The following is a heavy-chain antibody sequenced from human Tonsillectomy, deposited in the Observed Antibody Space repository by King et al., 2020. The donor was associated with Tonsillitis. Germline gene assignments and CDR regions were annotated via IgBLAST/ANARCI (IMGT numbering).Heavy chain of an antibody. J-gene: IGHJ4*02. Sequence: VQLVESGGGVVQPGGSLRISCAASGFTFSSYGMHWVRQAPGKGLEWVTCIRSDGNNKYYADSVKGRFTISRDNSKNMLYLQMNRLRGEDTAVYYCAKERWSASGTGGIDYFDYWGQGTLVTVSS. CDR1: GFTFSSYG. D-gene: IGHD6-13*01. V-gene: IGHV3-30*02. CDR2: IRSDGNNK. CDR3: AKERWSASGTGGIDYFDY.